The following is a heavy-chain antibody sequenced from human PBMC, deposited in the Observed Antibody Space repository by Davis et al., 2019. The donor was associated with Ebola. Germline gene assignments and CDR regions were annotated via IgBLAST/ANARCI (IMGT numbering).Heavy chain of an antibody. Sequence: GESLKISCAASGFTFRNYAMNWVRQAPGKGLEWVSVISGSGETTFYADSVKGRFTISRDNAKNTLYLQMNSLRAEDTAVYYCAKFRGTQQMDYWGQGTLVTVSS. J-gene: IGHJ4*02. V-gene: IGHV3-23*01. CDR3: AKFRGTQQMDY. CDR2: ISGSGETT. CDR1: GFTFRNYA. D-gene: IGHD1/OR15-1a*01.